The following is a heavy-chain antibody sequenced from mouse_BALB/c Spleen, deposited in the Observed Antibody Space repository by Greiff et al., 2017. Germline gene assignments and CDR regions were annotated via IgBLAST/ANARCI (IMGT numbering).Heavy chain of an antibody. V-gene: IGHV1-15*01. Sequence: VQLQQSGAELVRPGASVTLSCKASGYTFTDYEMHWVKQTPVHGLEWIGAIDPETGGTAYNQKFKGKATLTADKSSSTAYMELRSLTSEDSAVYYCTRLLPFTVTGFAYWGQGTLVTVSA. CDR1: GYTFTDYE. J-gene: IGHJ3*01. CDR3: TRLLPFTVTGFAY. CDR2: IDPETGGT. D-gene: IGHD2-12*01.